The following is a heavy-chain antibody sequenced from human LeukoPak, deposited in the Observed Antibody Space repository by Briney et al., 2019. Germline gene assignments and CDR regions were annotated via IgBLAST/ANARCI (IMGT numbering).Heavy chain of an antibody. V-gene: IGHV3-21*01. J-gene: IGHJ4*02. CDR1: GFTFSSYS. CDR2: ISRSENYI. D-gene: IGHD3-16*01. CDR3: ARDLGENFDY. Sequence: GGSLRLSCSASGFTFSSYSMNWVRQAPGKGLEWVSSISRSENYIYYADSLKGRFTISRDNAKNSLYLQMNSLSAEDTAVYYCARDLGENFDYWGQGTLVTVSS.